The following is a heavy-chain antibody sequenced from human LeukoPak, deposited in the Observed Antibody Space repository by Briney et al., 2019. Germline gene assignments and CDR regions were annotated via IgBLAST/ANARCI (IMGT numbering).Heavy chain of an antibody. CDR3: AGDAYYDSSGYRL. CDR2: ISYSGST. J-gene: IGHJ4*02. V-gene: IGHV4-61*01. D-gene: IGHD3-22*01. CDR1: GGSVSGGSYF. Sequence: PSETLSLTCTVSGGSVSGGSYFWSWIRQPPGKGLEWIGYISYSGSTNYNPSLKSRVTISVDTSKNQFSLKLSSVTAADTAVYYCAGDAYYDSSGYRLWGQGTLVTVSS.